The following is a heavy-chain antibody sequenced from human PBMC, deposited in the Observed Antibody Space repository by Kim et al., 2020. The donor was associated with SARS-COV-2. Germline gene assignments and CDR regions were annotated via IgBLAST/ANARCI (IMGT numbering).Heavy chain of an antibody. D-gene: IGHD6-19*01. CDR2: IRPSQPYT. V-gene: IGHV5-10-1*01. Sequence: GEGLEWLGRIRPSQPYTNYSPSVQGHVTISADKSISTAYLQWSSLKASDTAMYYCARLGIAVAVEAFDIWGQGTMVTVSS. CDR3: ARLGIAVAVEAFDI. J-gene: IGHJ3*02.